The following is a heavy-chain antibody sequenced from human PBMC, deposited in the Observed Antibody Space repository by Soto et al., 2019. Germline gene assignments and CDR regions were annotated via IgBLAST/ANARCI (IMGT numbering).Heavy chain of an antibody. J-gene: IGHJ6*02. CDR2: ISAYNGNT. CDR3: ARDTGYIAAAGSNYYYYGMDV. CDR1: GYTFTSYG. V-gene: IGHV1-18*01. Sequence: ASVKVSCKASGYTFTSYGISCVRQAPGQVLEWMGWISAYNGNTNYAQKLQGRVTMTTDTSTSTAYMELRSLRSDDTAVYYCARDTGYIAAAGSNYYYYGMDVWGQGTTVTVSS. D-gene: IGHD6-13*01.